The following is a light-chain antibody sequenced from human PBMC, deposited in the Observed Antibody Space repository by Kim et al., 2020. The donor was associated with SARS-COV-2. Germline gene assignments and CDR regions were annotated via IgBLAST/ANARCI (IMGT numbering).Light chain of an antibody. CDR3: SSRDTTNSHVV. V-gene: IGLV3-19*01. Sequence: ALAQTVKITCHGDSLKTSYATWYQQKPGQAPVLVLYGKDNRPSGIPDRFSGSSSSNTGSLTITGAQAEDEADYYCSSRDTTNSHVVFGGGTQLTVL. J-gene: IGLJ3*02. CDR1: SLKTSY. CDR2: GKD.